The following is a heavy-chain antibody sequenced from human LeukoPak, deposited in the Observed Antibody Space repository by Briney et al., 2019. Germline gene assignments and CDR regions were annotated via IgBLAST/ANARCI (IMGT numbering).Heavy chain of an antibody. J-gene: IGHJ4*02. V-gene: IGHV4-61*08. CDR1: GGSISSDGYS. CDR2: IYYSGST. CDR3: ARVKPGYFDY. Sequence: PSETLSLTCAVSGGSISSDGYSWSRIRQPPGKGLEWIGYIYYSGSTNYNPSLKSRVTISVDTSKNQFSLKLSSVTAADTAVYYCARVKPGYFDYWGQGTLVTVSS.